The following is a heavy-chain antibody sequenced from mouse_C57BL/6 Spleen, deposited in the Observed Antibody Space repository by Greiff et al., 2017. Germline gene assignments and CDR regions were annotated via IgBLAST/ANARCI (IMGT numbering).Heavy chain of an antibody. CDR1: GYAFSSSW. V-gene: IGHV1-82*01. CDR2: IYPGDGDT. Sequence: VKLMESGPELVKPGASVKISCKASGYAFSSSWMNWVKQRPGKGLEWIGRIYPGDGDTNYNGKFKGKATLTADKSSSTAYMQLSSLTSEDSAVYFCARRGENYFDYWGQGTTLTVAS. J-gene: IGHJ2*01. CDR3: ARRGENYFDY.